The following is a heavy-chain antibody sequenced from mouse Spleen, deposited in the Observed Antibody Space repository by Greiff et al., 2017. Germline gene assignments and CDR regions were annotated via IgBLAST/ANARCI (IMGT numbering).Heavy chain of an antibody. CDR3: ARSNDGYYDAMDY. Sequence: QVQLKESGAELARPGASVKMSCKASGYTFTSYTMHWVKQRPGQGLEWIGYINPSSGYTKYNQKFKDEATLTADKSSSTAYMQLSSLTSEDSAVYYCARSNDGYYDAMDYWGQGTSVTVSS. CDR2: INPSSGYT. V-gene: IGHV1-4*01. J-gene: IGHJ4*01. D-gene: IGHD2-3*01. CDR1: GYTFTSYT.